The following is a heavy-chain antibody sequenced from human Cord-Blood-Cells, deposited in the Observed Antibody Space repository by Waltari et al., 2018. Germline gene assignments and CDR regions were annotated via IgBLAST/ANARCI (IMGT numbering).Heavy chain of an antibody. CDR3: ARGGYIAASPDY. V-gene: IGHV3-30*04. CDR2: ISYDGSNK. CDR1: GFTSSSYA. Sequence: QVQLVESGGGVVQPGRSLRLSCAASGFTSSSYAMPWVRQAPGKGLEWVAVISYDGSNKYYADSVKGRFTISRDNSKNTLYLQMNSLGAEDTAVYYCARGGYIAASPDYWGQGTLVTVSS. D-gene: IGHD6-6*01. J-gene: IGHJ4*02.